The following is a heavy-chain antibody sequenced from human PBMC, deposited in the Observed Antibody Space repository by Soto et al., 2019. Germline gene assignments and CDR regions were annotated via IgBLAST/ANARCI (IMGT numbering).Heavy chain of an antibody. CDR3: ARVDTAMGYWYFDL. J-gene: IGHJ2*01. V-gene: IGHV4-4*02. Sequence: QVQLQESGPGLVKPSGTLSLTCAVSGGSISSSNWWSWDSQPPGKGLEWIGELYHSGSTNYNPSLKSRVTISVDKSKSQFSMKLSSVTAADTAVYYCARVDTAMGYWYFDLWGRGTLVTVSS. D-gene: IGHD5-18*01. CDR2: LYHSGST. CDR1: GGSISSSNW.